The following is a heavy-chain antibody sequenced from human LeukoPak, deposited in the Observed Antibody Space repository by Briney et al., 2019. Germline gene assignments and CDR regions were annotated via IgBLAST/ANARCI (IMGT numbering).Heavy chain of an antibody. CDR2: ISSSSSTI. D-gene: IGHD2-2*01. CDR3: ARDLSQLEGGAFDI. J-gene: IGHJ3*02. V-gene: IGHV3-48*01. Sequence: QPGGSLRLSCAASGFTLRSYSMIWVRQAPGKGLEWVSYISSSSSTIYYADSVRGRFTISRDNAKNSLYLQMNSLRAGDTAVYYCARDLSQLEGGAFDIWGQGTMVTVSS. CDR1: GFTLRSYS.